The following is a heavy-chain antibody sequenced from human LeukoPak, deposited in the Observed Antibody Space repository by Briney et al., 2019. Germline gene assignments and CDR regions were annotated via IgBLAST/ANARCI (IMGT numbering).Heavy chain of an antibody. J-gene: IGHJ4*02. V-gene: IGHV3-23*01. D-gene: IGHD6-19*01. CDR2: ISGSSGST. Sequence: GGSLRLSCAASGFTFSSYAMTWVRQAPGKGLEWVSVISGSSGSTYYADSVKGRFTISRDNSKNTLFLQMNSLRAEDTVVYYCAKSYSSGWIYYFDSWGQGTLVTVSS. CDR3: AKSYSSGWIYYFDS. CDR1: GFTFSSYA.